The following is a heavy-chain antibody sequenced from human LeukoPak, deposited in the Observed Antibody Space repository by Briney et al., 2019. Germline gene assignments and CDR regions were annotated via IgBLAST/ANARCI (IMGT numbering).Heavy chain of an antibody. D-gene: IGHD3-9*01. J-gene: IGHJ4*02. CDR3: TRVDILTGYYFDY. CDR2: IRSKAYGGTT. CDR1: GFTFSSYE. V-gene: IGHV3-49*04. Sequence: PGGSLRLSCAASGFTFSSYEMNWVRQAPGKGLEWVGFIRSKAYGGTTEYAASVKGRFTISRDDSKSIAYLQMNSLKTEDTAVYYCTRVDILTGYYFDYWGQGTLVTVSS.